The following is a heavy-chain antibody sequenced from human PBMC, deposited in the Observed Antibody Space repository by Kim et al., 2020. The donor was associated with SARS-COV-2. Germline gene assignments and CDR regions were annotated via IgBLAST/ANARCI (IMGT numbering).Heavy chain of an antibody. J-gene: IGHJ1*01. Sequence: GESLKISCKGSGYSFTSYWIGWVRQMPGKGLEWMGIIYPGDSDTRYSPSFQGQVTISADKSISTAYLQWSSLKASDTAMYYCARGRGSGWYLEYFQHWGQGTLVTVSS. CDR1: GYSFTSYW. V-gene: IGHV5-51*01. CDR3: ARGRGSGWYLEYFQH. D-gene: IGHD6-19*01. CDR2: IYPGDSDT.